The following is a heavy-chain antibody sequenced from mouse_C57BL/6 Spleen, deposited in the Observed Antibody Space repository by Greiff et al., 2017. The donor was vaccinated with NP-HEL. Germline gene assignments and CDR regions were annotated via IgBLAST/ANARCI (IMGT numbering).Heavy chain of an antibody. V-gene: IGHV14-4*01. CDR1: GFNIKDDY. CDR2: IDPENGDT. J-gene: IGHJ2*01. CDR3: TTSLLLGY. D-gene: IGHD1-1*01. Sequence: EVQLQQSGAELVRPGASVKLSCTASGFNIKDDYMHWVKQRPEQGLEWIGWIDPENGDTEYASKFQGKATITADTSSNTAYLQLSSLTSEDTAVYYCTTSLLLGYWGQGTTLTVSS.